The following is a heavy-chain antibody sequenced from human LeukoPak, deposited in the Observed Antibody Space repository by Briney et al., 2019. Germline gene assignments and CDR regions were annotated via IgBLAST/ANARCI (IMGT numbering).Heavy chain of an antibody. V-gene: IGHV1-69*05. J-gene: IGHJ4*02. Sequence: SVKVSCKASGGTFSSYAISWVRQAPGQGLEWMGGIIPIFGTANYAQKFQGRVTITTNESTSTAYMELSSLRSEDTAVYYCARAVTTVTTSLGYWGQGTLVTVSS. CDR2: IIPIFGTA. D-gene: IGHD4-11*01. CDR3: ARAVTTVTTSLGY. CDR1: GGTFSSYA.